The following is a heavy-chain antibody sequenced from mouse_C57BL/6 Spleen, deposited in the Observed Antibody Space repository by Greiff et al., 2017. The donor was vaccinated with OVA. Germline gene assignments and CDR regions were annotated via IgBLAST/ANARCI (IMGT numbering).Heavy chain of an antibody. V-gene: IGHV1-15*01. D-gene: IGHD1-2*01. CDR3: TITTADY. Sequence: VQLQQSGAELVRPGASVTLSCKASGYTFTDYEMHWVKQTPVHGLEWIGAIDPETGGTAYNQKFKGKAILTADKSSSTGYMELRSLTSEDSAVYYCTITTADYWGQGTTLTVSS. CDR1: GYTFTDYE. J-gene: IGHJ2*01. CDR2: IDPETGGT.